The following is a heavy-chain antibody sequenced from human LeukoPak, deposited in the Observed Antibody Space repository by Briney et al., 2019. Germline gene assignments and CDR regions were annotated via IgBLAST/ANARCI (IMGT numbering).Heavy chain of an antibody. D-gene: IGHD3-22*01. CDR3: ARDLIPNVYYDSSGSRGFDP. CDR1: GFTFSSYS. CDR2: ISSSSSYI. V-gene: IGHV3-21*01. J-gene: IGHJ5*02. Sequence: GGSLRLSCAASGFTFSSYSMNWVRQAPGKGLEWVSSISSSSSYIYYADSVKGRFTISRDNAKNSLYPQMNSLRAEDTAVYYCARDLIPNVYYDSSGSRGFDPWGQGTLVTVSS.